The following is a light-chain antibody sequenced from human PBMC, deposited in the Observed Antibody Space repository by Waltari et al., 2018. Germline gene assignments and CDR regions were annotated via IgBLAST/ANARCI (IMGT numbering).Light chain of an antibody. J-gene: IGKJ3*01. V-gene: IGKV1-39*01. CDR1: QSISSY. CDR3: QQSCSTPPFT. Sequence: DIQMTQSPSSLSASVGDRVTITCRASQSISSYLNWYQQKPGTAPKLLIYAASSLQSGVPSRFSGSGSGTDFTLTISSLQPEDFATYYCQQSCSTPPFTFGPGTKVDIK. CDR2: AAS.